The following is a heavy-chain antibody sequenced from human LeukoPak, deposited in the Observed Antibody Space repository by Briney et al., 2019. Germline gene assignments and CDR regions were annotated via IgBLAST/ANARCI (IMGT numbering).Heavy chain of an antibody. Sequence: SETLSLTCAVYGGSFSGYYWSWIRQPPGKGLEWIGEINHSGSTNYNPSLKSRVTISVDTSKNQFSLKLSSVTAADTAVYYCARHGGPYSSSWYFWFDPWGQGTLVTVSS. J-gene: IGHJ5*02. CDR2: INHSGST. CDR1: GGSFSGYY. V-gene: IGHV4-34*01. CDR3: ARHGGPYSSSWYFWFDP. D-gene: IGHD6-13*01.